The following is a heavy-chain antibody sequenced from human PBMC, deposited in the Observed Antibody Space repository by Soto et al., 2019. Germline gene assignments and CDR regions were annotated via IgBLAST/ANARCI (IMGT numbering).Heavy chain of an antibody. Sequence: SETLSLTCTVSGGSISSYYWSWIRQPPGKGPEWIGSIYYSGSTYYNPSLKSRVTISVDTSKNHFSLKLSSVTAADTAVYYCATQEVGGSYVYTFDPWGQGTLVTVSS. V-gene: IGHV4-59*05. CDR3: ATQEVGGSYVYTFDP. J-gene: IGHJ5*02. CDR2: IYYSGST. D-gene: IGHD1-26*01. CDR1: GGSISSYY.